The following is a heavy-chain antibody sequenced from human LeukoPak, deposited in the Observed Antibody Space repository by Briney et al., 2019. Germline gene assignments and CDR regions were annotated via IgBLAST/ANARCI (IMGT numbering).Heavy chain of an antibody. D-gene: IGHD3-22*01. V-gene: IGHV3-23*01. CDR2: ISGSGGST. CDR3: AKDYRGVVVIFGFDY. Sequence: GGSLRLSCAASGFTFSSYAMSCVRQAPGKGLEWVSAISGSGGSTYYADSVKGRFTISRDNSKNTLYLQMNSLRAEDTAVYYCAKDYRGVVVIFGFDYWGQGTLVTVSS. J-gene: IGHJ4*02. CDR1: GFTFSSYA.